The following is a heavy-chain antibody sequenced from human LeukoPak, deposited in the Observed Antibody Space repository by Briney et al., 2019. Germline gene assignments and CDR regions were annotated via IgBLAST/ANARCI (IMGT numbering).Heavy chain of an antibody. V-gene: IGHV3-74*01. CDR2: INNDGTAT. Sequence: GGSLRLSCAASGFTFNYFWMHWVRQVPGKGLVWVSGINNDGTATYYADSVKGRFTISRDNSKNTLYLQMNSLRAEDTAMYYCAREVIVVPAADGGHYFDYWGQGILVTVSS. J-gene: IGHJ4*02. D-gene: IGHD2-2*01. CDR3: AREVIVVPAADGGHYFDY. CDR1: GFTFNYFW.